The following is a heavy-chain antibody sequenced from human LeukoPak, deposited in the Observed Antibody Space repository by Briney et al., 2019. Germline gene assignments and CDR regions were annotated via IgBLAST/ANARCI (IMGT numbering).Heavy chain of an antibody. J-gene: IGHJ3*01. CDR1: GDSVRSDTYY. CDR3: VRETTTEYYDSSGYYRQTEVFDA. Sequence: PSETLSLTCTVSGDSVRSDTYYWSWIRQPPGKGLEWIGFVYYSGRTNYNASLKSRVTMSVDTSKNQFSLMLRSVTAADTAVYYYVRETTTEYYDSSGYYRQTEVFDAWGQGTMVTVSS. V-gene: IGHV4-61*01. D-gene: IGHD3-22*01. CDR2: VYYSGRT.